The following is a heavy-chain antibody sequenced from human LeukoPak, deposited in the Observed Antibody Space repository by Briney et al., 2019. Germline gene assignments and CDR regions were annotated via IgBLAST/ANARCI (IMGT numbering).Heavy chain of an antibody. CDR3: ARDHFYGSGSYFNALAL. V-gene: IGHV4-30-4*01. CDR2: IYDSGRT. J-gene: IGHJ4*02. Sequence: SETLSLTCTVSGDSISSCAYYWNWIRQPPGRGLEWSVYIYDSGRTYYNPSLRSRVTISLDTYKNHFSLKLSSVTDADTAVCYRARDHFYGSGSYFNALALWGQGPLVTVSS. D-gene: IGHD3-10*01. CDR1: GDSISSCAYY.